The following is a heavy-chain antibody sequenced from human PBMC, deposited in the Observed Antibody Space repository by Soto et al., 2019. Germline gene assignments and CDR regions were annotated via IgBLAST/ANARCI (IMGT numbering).Heavy chain of an antibody. Sequence: GGSLRLSCAASGFTFSSYSMNWVRQAPGKGLEWVSYISSSSTIYYADSVKGRXTIPXXXXXXXXXXXXXXXXXXDTXXXXXXXXXXXVYYYGSGSYYTPGPWGQGTLVTVSS. CDR3: XXXXXXVYYYGSGSYYTPGP. D-gene: IGHD3-10*01. J-gene: IGHJ5*02. V-gene: IGHV3-48*01. CDR1: GFTFSSYS. CDR2: ISSSSTI.